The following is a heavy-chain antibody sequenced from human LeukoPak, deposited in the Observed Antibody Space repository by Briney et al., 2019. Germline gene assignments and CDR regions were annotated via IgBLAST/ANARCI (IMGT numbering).Heavy chain of an antibody. CDR1: GYTFTGYY. CDR3: ARNAQVRRYPYYYYMDV. J-gene: IGHJ6*03. CDR2: ISAYNGNT. V-gene: IGHV1-18*04. Sequence: GASVKVSCKASGYTFTGYYMHWVRQAPGQGLEWMGWISAYNGNTNYAQKLQGRVTMTTDTSTSTAYMELRSLRSDDTAVYYCARNAQVRRYPYYYYMDVWGKGTTVTISS. D-gene: IGHD1-1*01.